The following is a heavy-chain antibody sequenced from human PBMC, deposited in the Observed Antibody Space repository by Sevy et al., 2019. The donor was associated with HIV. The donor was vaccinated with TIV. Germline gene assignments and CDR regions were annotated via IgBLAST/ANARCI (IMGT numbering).Heavy chain of an antibody. V-gene: IGHV3-15*01. CDR1: GFTFSYAW. J-gene: IGHJ6*02. Sequence: GGSLRLSCAASGFTFSYAWMSWVRQAPGKGLEWVGRIKAKSDGGTIDYAAPVKGRFTISRDDSNNTLYLQMNSLKTGDTGIYYCNTDPIIVLLVTDGMDVWGQGTTVTVSS. CDR3: NTDPIIVLLVTDGMDV. D-gene: IGHD2-8*02. CDR2: IKAKSDGGTI.